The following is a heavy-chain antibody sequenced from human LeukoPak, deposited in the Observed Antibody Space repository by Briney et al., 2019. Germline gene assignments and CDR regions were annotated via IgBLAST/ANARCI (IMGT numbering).Heavy chain of an antibody. CDR3: AGSNYYDSSTFDY. CDR2: IYYSGST. Sequence: SETLSLTCTVSGGSISNYYWSWIRQPPGKGLEWIGFIYYSGSTNYNPSLKSRVTISVDTSKNQFSLKLSSVTAADTAVYYCAGSNYYDSSTFDYWGQGTLVTVSS. J-gene: IGHJ4*02. V-gene: IGHV4-59*01. CDR1: GGSISNYY. D-gene: IGHD3-22*01.